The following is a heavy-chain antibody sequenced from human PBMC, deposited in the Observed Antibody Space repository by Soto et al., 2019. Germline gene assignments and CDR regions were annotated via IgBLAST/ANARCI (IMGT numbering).Heavy chain of an antibody. D-gene: IGHD6-6*01. CDR1: GFRFSAKT. CDR2: IRGSGSST. Sequence: VQLLESGGGLVKRGGSLRPPFPPSGFRFSAKTLSWSRQAPGKGLGWVSIIRGSGSSTYYTDSLKGRFTISRDNSKNVVYLEMNCLRAEDTAVYYCAKEDGFQFVNFGASGFDYWGQGSLVSVSS. CDR3: AKEDGFQFVNFGASGFDY. J-gene: IGHJ4*02. V-gene: IGHV3-23*01.